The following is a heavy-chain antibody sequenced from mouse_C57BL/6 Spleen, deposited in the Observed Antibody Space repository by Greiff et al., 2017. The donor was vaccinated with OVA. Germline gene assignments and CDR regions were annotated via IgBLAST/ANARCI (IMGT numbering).Heavy chain of an antibody. CDR3: ARTAQVHYAMDY. D-gene: IGHD3-2*02. CDR2: INPSTGGT. Sequence: EVQLQQSGPELVKPGASVKISCKASGYSFTGYYMNWVKQSPEKSLEWIGEINPSTGGTTYNQKFKAKATLTVDKSSSTAYMQLKSLTSEDSAVYYCARTAQVHYAMDYWGQGTSVTVSS. CDR1: GYSFTGYY. V-gene: IGHV1-42*01. J-gene: IGHJ4*01.